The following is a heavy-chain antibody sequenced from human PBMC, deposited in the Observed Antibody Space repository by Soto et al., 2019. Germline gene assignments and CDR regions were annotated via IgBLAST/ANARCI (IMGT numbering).Heavy chain of an antibody. Sequence: SETLSLTCNVSGDPITSYFWTWIRQPAGKGLEWIGHVFPGGPASHNSSLKSRVSMSIDTSKNQFSLTLTSVTAADTAVYYCARTLSGFTYGSRQFYFDYWGQGTLVTVSS. CDR3: ARTLSGFTYGSRQFYFDY. CDR1: GDPITSYF. D-gene: IGHD3-10*01. V-gene: IGHV4-4*07. CDR2: VFPGGPA. J-gene: IGHJ4*02.